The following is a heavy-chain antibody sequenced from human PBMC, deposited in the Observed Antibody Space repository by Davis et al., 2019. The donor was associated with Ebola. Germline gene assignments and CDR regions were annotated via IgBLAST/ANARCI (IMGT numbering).Heavy chain of an antibody. D-gene: IGHD4-17*01. CDR3: ARDYGDFNWFDP. Sequence: ASVKVSCKASGYIFTRYGISWVRQAPGQGLEWMGWISTYNDNTNYAQKFQGRVSMTTDTSTSTAYLELRCLRSDDTAVYYCARDYGDFNWFDPWGQGTLVTVSS. V-gene: IGHV1-18*04. CDR2: ISTYNDNT. CDR1: GYIFTRYG. J-gene: IGHJ5*02.